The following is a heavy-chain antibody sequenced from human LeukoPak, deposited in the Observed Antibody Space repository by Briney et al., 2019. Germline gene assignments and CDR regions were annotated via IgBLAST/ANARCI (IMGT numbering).Heavy chain of an antibody. J-gene: IGHJ4*02. D-gene: IGHD5-18*01. CDR3: AKERGAGRQVWGFEY. Sequence: GGSLRLSCAPSGLSLDDYALHWVRRAPGKGLEWVSRITWDGGSTYYADSVKSRFTISRDNTKKSLYLQRNSLTAGGTAWYYWAKERGAGRQVWGFEYWGQGTLVTVSS. CDR2: ITWDGGST. CDR1: GLSLDDYA. V-gene: IGHV3-43D*03.